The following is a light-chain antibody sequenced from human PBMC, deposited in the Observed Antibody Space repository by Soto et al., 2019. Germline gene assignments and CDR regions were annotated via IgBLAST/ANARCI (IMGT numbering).Light chain of an antibody. V-gene: IGKV1-39*01. Sequence: DIQMTQSPSSLSASVGDRVTITCRASQSISSYLNWYQQKPGKDPKLLIYAASSLQSGVPSRFSGSGSGTDFTLTISSLQPEDFATYYRQQNYSTPLRFTYGPGTKVDIK. CDR3: QQNYSTPLRFT. CDR2: AAS. J-gene: IGKJ3*01. CDR1: QSISSY.